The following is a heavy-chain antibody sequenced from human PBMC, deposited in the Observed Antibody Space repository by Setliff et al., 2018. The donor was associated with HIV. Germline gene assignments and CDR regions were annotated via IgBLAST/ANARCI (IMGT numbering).Heavy chain of an antibody. Sequence: ASVKVSCKASGYTFRNQGLSWVRQAPGQGPEWMGWISVYSGDSYSGQRVQDRVTMTADTSTNTAYMELRSLRSDDSAIYYCARGRLRNYFDYWGQGTLVTVSS. CDR2: ISVYSGDS. CDR3: ARGRLRNYFDY. D-gene: IGHD2-8*01. V-gene: IGHV1-18*01. CDR1: GYTFRNQG. J-gene: IGHJ4*02.